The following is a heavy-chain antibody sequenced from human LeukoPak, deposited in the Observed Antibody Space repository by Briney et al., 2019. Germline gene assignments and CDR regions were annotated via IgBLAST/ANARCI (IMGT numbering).Heavy chain of an antibody. J-gene: IGHJ4*02. CDR3: ARGGGYRSSTSCLYFDY. D-gene: IGHD2-2*01. CDR1: GFTFSSYS. Sequence: GGSLRLSCAASGFTFSSYSMNWVRQAPGKGLEWVSSISSSSSYIYYADSVKGRFTISRDNAKNSLYLQMNSLRAEDTAVYYCARGGGYRSSTSCLYFDYWGQGTLVTVSS. CDR2: ISSSSSYI. V-gene: IGHV3-21*01.